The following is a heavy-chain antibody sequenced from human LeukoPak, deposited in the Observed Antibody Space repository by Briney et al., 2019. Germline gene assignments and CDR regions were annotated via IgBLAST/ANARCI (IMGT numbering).Heavy chain of an antibody. CDR1: GLTFSSYG. V-gene: IGHV3-23*01. CDR3: AKIVAPISSSGVA. CDR2: ISDSGGST. Sequence: GGSLRLSCEVSGLTFSSYGMNWVRQAPGKGLEWVSAISDSGGSTYYADSVKGRFTISRDNSKNTLYLQMNSLRAEDTAVYYCAKIVAPISSSGVAWGQGTLVTVSS. J-gene: IGHJ4*02. D-gene: IGHD6-6*01.